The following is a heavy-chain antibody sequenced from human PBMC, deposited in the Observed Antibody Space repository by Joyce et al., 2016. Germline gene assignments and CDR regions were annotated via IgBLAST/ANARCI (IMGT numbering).Heavy chain of an antibody. V-gene: IGHV1-69*12. CDR2: IIPIFGTA. CDR1: GGTFSSYA. J-gene: IGHJ6*02. D-gene: IGHD2-15*01. CDR3: ARGGSCSGGTGYSSAYYYYGMDV. Sequence: QVQLVQSGAEVKKPGSSVKVSCKASGGTFSSYAISWVRQAPGQGLEWMGGIIPIFGTANYEQKFQGRVTITADESTSTAYMELSSLRSEDTAVYYWARGGSCSGGTGYSSAYYYYGMDVWGQGTTVTVSS.